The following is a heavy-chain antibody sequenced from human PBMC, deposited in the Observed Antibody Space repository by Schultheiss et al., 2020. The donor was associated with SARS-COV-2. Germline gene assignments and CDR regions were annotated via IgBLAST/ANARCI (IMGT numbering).Heavy chain of an antibody. J-gene: IGHJ6*03. CDR2: INSDGSST. D-gene: IGHD3-3*01. V-gene: IGHV3-74*01. CDR3: ARAITIFGVVMEYYYYYMDV. CDR1: GFTFSSYS. Sequence: GGSLRLSCAASGFTFSSYSMNWVRQAPGKGLVWVSRINSDGSSTSYADSVKGRFTISRDNAKNTLYLQMNSLRAEDTAVYYCARAITIFGVVMEYYYYYMDVWGKGTTVTVSS.